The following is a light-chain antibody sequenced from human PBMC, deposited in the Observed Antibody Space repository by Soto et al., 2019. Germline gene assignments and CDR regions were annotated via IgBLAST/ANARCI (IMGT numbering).Light chain of an antibody. CDR3: QQYDSSFT. J-gene: IGKJ4*01. V-gene: IGKV3-20*01. Sequence: IVLTQSPGTLSLSQGERATLSCTASQHVTTTYIAWYQQKFGQAPRLLIYGASTRATGTPDRFTGGGFGTDFTLTISRVEPEDFAVYYCQQYDSSFTFGGGTKVDIK. CDR2: GAS. CDR1: QHVTTTY.